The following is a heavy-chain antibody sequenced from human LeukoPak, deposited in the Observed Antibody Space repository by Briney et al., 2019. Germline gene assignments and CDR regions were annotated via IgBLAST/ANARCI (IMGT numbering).Heavy chain of an antibody. CDR2: IYYSGST. CDR1: GFTFGAYS. V-gene: IGHV4-59*01. CDR3: ARDFDY. Sequence: GSLRLSCAASGFTFGAYSMNWVRQPPGKGLEWIGYIYYSGSTNYNPSLKSRVTISVDTSKNQFSLKLSSVTAADTAVYYCARDFDYWGQGTLVTVSS. J-gene: IGHJ4*02.